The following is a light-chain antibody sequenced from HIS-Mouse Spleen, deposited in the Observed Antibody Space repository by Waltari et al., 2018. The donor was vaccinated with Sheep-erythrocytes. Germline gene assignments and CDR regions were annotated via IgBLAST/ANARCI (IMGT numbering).Light chain of an antibody. CDR3: QQYNNWPRT. V-gene: IGKV3-15*01. CDR2: GAS. J-gene: IGKJ1*01. Sequence: EIVMTQSPAPLSVSPGKRATLSCRASQSVSSNLPWYQQKPGQAPRLLIYGASTRATGIPARFSGSGSGTEFTLTISSMQSEDFAVYYCQQYNNWPRTFGQGTKVEIK. CDR1: QSVSSN.